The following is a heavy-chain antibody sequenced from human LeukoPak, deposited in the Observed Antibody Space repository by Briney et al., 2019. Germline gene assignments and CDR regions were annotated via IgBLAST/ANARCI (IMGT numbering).Heavy chain of an antibody. J-gene: IGHJ6*02. D-gene: IGHD4-17*01. CDR2: INPSGGST. V-gene: IGHV1-46*01. CDR1: GYTFTGYY. CDR3: ARDRFSVTYGMDV. Sequence: ASVKVSCKASGYTFTGYYMHWVRQAPGQGLEWMGIINPSGGSTSYAQKFQGRVTMTRDTSTSTVYMELSSLRSEDTAVYYCARDRFSVTYGMDVWGQGTTVTVSS.